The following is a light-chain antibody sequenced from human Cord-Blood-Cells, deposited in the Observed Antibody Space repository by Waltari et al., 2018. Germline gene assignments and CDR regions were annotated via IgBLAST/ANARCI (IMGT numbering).Light chain of an antibody. J-gene: IGLJ2*01. CDR2: EGS. CDR1: SSDVWSYNL. V-gene: IGLV2-23*03. CDR3: CSYAGSSTFVV. Sequence: QSALTQPASVSGSPGQSITISCTGTSSDVWSYNLVSWYQQHPGKAPKLMIYEGSKRLSGVSKRFTGAKSDKTASLTISGLQAEDEADYYCCSYAGSSTFVVFGGGTKLTVL.